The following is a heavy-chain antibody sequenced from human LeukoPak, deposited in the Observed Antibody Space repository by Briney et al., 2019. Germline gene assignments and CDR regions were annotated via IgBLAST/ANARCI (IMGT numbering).Heavy chain of an antibody. V-gene: IGHV3-30*03. CDR2: ISYDGSNK. J-gene: IGHJ4*02. CDR1: GFTFSSYG. Sequence: GGSLRLSCAASGFTFSSYGMHWVRQAPGKGLDWVAVISYDGSNKYYADSVKGRFTISRDNSKNTLYLQMNSLRAEDTAVYYCASLTVTGGSLSDYWGQGTLVTVSS. CDR3: ASLTVTGGSLSDY. D-gene: IGHD2-15*01.